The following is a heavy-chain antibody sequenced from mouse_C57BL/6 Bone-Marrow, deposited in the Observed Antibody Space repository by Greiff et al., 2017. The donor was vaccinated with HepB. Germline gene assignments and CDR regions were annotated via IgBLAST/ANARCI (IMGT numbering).Heavy chain of an antibody. Sequence: VQLQQSGAELAKPGASVKLSCKASGYTFTSYWMHWVKQRPGQGLEWIGYINPSSGYTKYNQKFKDKATLTAYKSSSTAYMQLSSLTYEDSAVYYCARYGYWGQGTTLTVSS. CDR3: ARYGY. D-gene: IGHD1-1*02. CDR1: GYTFTSYW. J-gene: IGHJ2*01. V-gene: IGHV1-7*01. CDR2: INPSSGYT.